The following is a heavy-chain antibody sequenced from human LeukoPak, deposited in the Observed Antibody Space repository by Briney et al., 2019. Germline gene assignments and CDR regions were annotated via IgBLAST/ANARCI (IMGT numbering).Heavy chain of an antibody. D-gene: IGHD2-2*01. Sequence: PSETLSLTCTVSGGSISSYYWSWIRQPPGKGLEWIGYIYYSGSTNYNLSLKSRVTISVDTSKNQFSLKLSSVTAADTAVYYCAREPRPNCSSTSCYLSWFDPWGQGTLVTVSS. CDR1: GGSISSYY. CDR3: AREPRPNCSSTSCYLSWFDP. CDR2: IYYSGST. V-gene: IGHV4-59*01. J-gene: IGHJ5*02.